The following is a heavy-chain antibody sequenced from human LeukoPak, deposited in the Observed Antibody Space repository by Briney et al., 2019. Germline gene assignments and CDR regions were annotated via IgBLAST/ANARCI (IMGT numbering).Heavy chain of an antibody. CDR2: IWYDGSNK. J-gene: IGHJ4*02. CDR1: GFTFSSYG. D-gene: IGHD3-10*01. Sequence: PGGYLRLSCAASGFTFSSYGMHWVRQAPGKGLEWAAVIWYDGSNKYYADSVKGRFTISRDNSKNTLYLQMNSLRAEDTAVYYCAVGSGSYYGYFDYWGQGTLVTVSS. V-gene: IGHV3-33*01. CDR3: AVGSGSYYGYFDY.